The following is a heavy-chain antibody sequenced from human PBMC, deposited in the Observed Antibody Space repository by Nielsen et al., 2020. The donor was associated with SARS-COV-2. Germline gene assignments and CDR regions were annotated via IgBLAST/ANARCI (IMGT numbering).Heavy chain of an antibody. CDR1: GFTFSNYG. Sequence: GESLKISCAASGFTFSNYGMSWVRQAPGKGLEWVSAIGGSGGSTYYADSVKGRFTISRDNSKNTLYLQMNSLRSEDTAVYYCAKGGGDYRGAFDIWGQGTMVTVSS. V-gene: IGHV3-23*01. J-gene: IGHJ3*02. CDR2: IGGSGGST. D-gene: IGHD5-12*01. CDR3: AKGGGDYRGAFDI.